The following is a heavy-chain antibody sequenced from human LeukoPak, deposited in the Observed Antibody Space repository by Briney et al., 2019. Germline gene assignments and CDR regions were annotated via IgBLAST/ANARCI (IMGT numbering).Heavy chain of an antibody. Sequence: TSETLSLTCTVSGGSISSGGYYWSWIRQHPGKGLEWIGYIYYSGSTYYNPSLKSRVTISVDTSKNQFSLKLSSVTAADTAVYYCVRALREGVTHGIFDYWGQGTLVTVSS. V-gene: IGHV4-31*03. J-gene: IGHJ4*02. CDR3: VRALREGVTHGIFDY. CDR1: GGSISSGGYY. CDR2: IYYSGST.